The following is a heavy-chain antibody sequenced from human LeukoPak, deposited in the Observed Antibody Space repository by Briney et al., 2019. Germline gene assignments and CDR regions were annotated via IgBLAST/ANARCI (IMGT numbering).Heavy chain of an antibody. CDR3: ARDLSSEVATIFDY. V-gene: IGHV1-18*01. J-gene: IGHJ4*02. D-gene: IGHD5-12*01. CDR2: ISAYNGNT. CDR1: GYTFTSYG. Sequence: ASXXVSCKASGYTFTSYGISWVRQAPGQGGEWIGWISAYNGNTNYAKKLQGRVTITTATSTSTAYMELRSLRSDDTAVYYCARDLSSEVATIFDYWGQGTLVTVSS.